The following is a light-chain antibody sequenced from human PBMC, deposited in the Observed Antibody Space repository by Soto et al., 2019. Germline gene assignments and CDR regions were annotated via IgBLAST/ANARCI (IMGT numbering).Light chain of an antibody. CDR2: AVT. CDR3: SAWDASLNGYV. V-gene: IGLV2-14*01. Sequence: QSALTQPASVSGSPGQSITISCTGTSSDVGGYNYVSWYQQHPGKAPKLMIYAVTDRPSGVPDRFSGSKSGTSASLAITGLQSEDEADYYCSAWDASLNGYVFGTGTKVTVL. CDR1: SSDVGGYNY. J-gene: IGLJ1*01.